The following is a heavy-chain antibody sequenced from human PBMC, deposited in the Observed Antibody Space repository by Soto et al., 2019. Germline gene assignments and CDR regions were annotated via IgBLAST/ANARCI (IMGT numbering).Heavy chain of an antibody. CDR1: GGTFSSYA. V-gene: IGHV1-69*01. Sequence: QVQLVQSGAEVKKPGFSVKVACKASGGTFSSYAISWVRQAPGQGLEWMGGIIPIFGTANYAQKFQGRVTITADESTSTAYMELSSLRSEDTAVYYCARDHILFVGNYYYYYGMDVWGQGTTVTVSS. D-gene: IGHD2-21*01. CDR3: ARDHILFVGNYYYYYGMDV. J-gene: IGHJ6*02. CDR2: IIPIFGTA.